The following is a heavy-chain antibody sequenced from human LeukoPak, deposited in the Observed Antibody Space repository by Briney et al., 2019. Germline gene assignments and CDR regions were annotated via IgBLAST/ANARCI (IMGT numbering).Heavy chain of an antibody. J-gene: IGHJ4*02. CDR3: ARDPAIVAHYKYFDY. Sequence: ASVKVSSKASGYTFTSYYMHWVRQAPGQGLEWMGIINPSGGSTSYAQKFQGRVTMTRDTSTSTVYMELSSLRSEDTAVYYCARDPAIVAHYKYFDYWGQGTLVIVSS. CDR1: GYTFTSYY. CDR2: INPSGGST. V-gene: IGHV1-46*01. D-gene: IGHD5-12*01.